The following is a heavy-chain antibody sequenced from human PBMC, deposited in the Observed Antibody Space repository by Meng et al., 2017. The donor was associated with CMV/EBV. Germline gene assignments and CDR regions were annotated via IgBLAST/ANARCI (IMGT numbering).Heavy chain of an antibody. D-gene: IGHD3-22*01. Sequence: GGSLRLSCAASGFTFSNAWMSWVRQAPGKGLEWVGRIKSKTDGGTTDYAAPVKGRFTISRDDSKNTLYLQMNSLKTEDTAVYYCTTEASYYDSSGYYQGEDYLDYWGQGTLVTVSS. J-gene: IGHJ4*02. CDR1: GFTFSNAW. CDR3: TTEASYYDSSGYYQGEDYLDY. CDR2: IKSKTDGGTT. V-gene: IGHV3-15*01.